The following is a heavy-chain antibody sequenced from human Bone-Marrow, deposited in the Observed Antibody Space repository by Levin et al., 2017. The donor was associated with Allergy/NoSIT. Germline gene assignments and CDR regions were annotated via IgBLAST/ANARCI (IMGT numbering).Heavy chain of an antibody. J-gene: IGHJ5*02. Sequence: PGGSLRLSCSTSGFMFRDHAMSWVRQAPGKGLEWVGFIRSEAYGGTTEYAASVKGRFIISRDDSTSIAYLEMNSLKTEDTAVYFCTRDYSGYDSPYNWFDPWGQGTLVTVSS. D-gene: IGHD5-12*01. V-gene: IGHV3-49*04. CDR3: TRDYSGYDSPYNWFDP. CDR1: GFMFRDHA. CDR2: IRSEAYGGTT.